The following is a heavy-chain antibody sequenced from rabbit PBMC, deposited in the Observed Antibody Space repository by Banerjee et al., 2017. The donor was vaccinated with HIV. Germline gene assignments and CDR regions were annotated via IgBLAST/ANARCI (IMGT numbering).Heavy chain of an antibody. CDR3: ARGDYYAGEGCPL. CDR1: GFSFSSSYY. D-gene: IGHD4-2*01. CDR2: IYAGSSGST. Sequence: QSLEESGGGLVKPGASLTLTCTASGFSFSSSYYMCWVRQAPGKGLEWIACIYAGSSGSTYYASWAKGRFIISKTSSTTVTLQMTSLTAADTATYFCARGDYYAGEGCPLRGQGTLVTVS. J-gene: IGHJ6*01. V-gene: IGHV1S40*01.